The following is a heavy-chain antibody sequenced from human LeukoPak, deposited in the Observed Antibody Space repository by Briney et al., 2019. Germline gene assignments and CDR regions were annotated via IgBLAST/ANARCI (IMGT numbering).Heavy chain of an antibody. J-gene: IGHJ5*02. CDR2: IIPIFGTA. Sequence: GASVKVSCKASGGTFSSYAISWVRQAPGQGLEWMGGIIPIFGTANYAQKFQGRVTITADESTSTAYMELSSLRSEDTAVYYCARGGITIFGLVIKSCNWFDPWGQGTLVTVSS. D-gene: IGHD3-3*01. CDR1: GGTFSSYA. V-gene: IGHV1-69*13. CDR3: ARGGITIFGLVIKSCNWFDP.